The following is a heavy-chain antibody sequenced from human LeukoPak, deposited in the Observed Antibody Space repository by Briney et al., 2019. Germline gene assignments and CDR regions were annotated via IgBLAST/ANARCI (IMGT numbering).Heavy chain of an antibody. V-gene: IGHV4-34*01. CDR2: INHSGST. J-gene: IGHJ3*02. CDR1: GGSFSGYY. D-gene: IGHD1-1*01. CDR3: ARDAGWNDHWPDAFDI. Sequence: SETLSLTCAVYGGSFSGYYWSWIRQPPGKGLEWIGEINHSGSTNYNPSLKSRVTISVDTSKNQFSLKLSSVTAADTAVYYCARDAGWNDHWPDAFDIWGQGTMVTVSS.